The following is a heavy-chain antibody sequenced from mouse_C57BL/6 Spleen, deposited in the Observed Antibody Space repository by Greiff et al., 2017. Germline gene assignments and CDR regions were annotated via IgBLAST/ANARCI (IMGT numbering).Heavy chain of an antibody. CDR1: GYTFTSYW. J-gene: IGHJ3*01. V-gene: IGHV1-69*01. D-gene: IGHD3-2*02. CDR2: IDPSDSYT. Sequence: QVQLQQPGAELVMPGASVKLSCKASGYTFTSYWMHWVKQRPGQGLAWIGEIDPSDSYTNYNQKFKGKSTLTVDKSSSTAYMQLSSLTSEDSAVYYCARGGGSAGYDYWGQGTLVTVSA. CDR3: ARGGGSAGYDY.